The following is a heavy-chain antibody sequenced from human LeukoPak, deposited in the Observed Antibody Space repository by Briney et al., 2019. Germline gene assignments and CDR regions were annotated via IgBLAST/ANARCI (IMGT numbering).Heavy chain of an antibody. D-gene: IGHD3-22*01. Sequence: PGGSLRLSCAASGFTFSSYWMSWVRQAPGKGLEWVANIKQDGSEKYYVDSVKGRFTISRDNSKNTLYLQMNSLRAEDTAVYYCARYYDSSGYYYAFFSLGAFDIWGQGTMVTVSS. CDR3: ARYYDSSGYYYAFFSLGAFDI. CDR1: GFTFSSYW. J-gene: IGHJ3*02. CDR2: IKQDGSEK. V-gene: IGHV3-7*01.